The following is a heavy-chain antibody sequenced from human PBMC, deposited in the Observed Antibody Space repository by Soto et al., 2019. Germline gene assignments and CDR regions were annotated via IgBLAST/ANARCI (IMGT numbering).Heavy chain of an antibody. Sequence: AETLSLTCTVSGASVTNTNYYWGWIRQPPGKGLEWIGSMFYGGMTSYFPSLKRRVPISADASKNHFSLRLSSVTAADTAVYYGARTDITIFGAVYFDYWGQGTLVTVSS. CDR2: MFYGGMT. D-gene: IGHD3-3*01. V-gene: IGHV4-39*02. J-gene: IGHJ4*02. CDR1: GASVTNTNYY. CDR3: ARTDITIFGAVYFDY.